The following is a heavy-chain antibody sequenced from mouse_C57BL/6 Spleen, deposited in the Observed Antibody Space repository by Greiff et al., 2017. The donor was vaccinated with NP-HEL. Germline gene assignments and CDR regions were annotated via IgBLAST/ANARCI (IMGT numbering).Heavy chain of an antibody. CDR1: GYAFSSSW. V-gene: IGHV1-82*01. CDR3: ARGGYYGSSSSFDY. D-gene: IGHD1-1*01. CDR2: IYPGDGDT. J-gene: IGHJ2*01. Sequence: QVQLKQSGPELVKPGASVKISCKASGYAFSSSWMNWVKQRPGKGLEWIGRIYPGDGDTNYNGKFKGKATLTADKSSSTAYMQLSSLTSEDSAVYFCARGGYYGSSSSFDYWGQGTTLTVSS.